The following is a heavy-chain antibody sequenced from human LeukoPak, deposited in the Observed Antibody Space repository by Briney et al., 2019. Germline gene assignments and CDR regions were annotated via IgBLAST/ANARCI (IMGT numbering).Heavy chain of an antibody. CDR1: GFTFSNYW. D-gene: IGHD6-25*01. Sequence: GGSLRLSCAASGFTFSNYWMSWVRQASGKGLEWVANIKEDGSEKYYVDAVKGRFTISRDNAKNSLYLQMNNRRAEDTVIYYWGSGRRLGYWGQGTLVTVSP. CDR3: GSGRRLGY. V-gene: IGHV3-7*01. J-gene: IGHJ4*02. CDR2: IKEDGSEK.